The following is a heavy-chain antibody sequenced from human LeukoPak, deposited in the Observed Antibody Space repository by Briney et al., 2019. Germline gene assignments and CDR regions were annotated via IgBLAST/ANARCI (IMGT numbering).Heavy chain of an antibody. D-gene: IGHD3-10*01. J-gene: IGHJ6*02. V-gene: IGHV1-69*04. CDR3: ARPPYYYGSGSYQNYYYGMDV. CDR1: VGTFSSYA. CDR2: IIPILGIA. Sequence: SVKVSCKASVGTFSSYAISWVRQAPGQRLEWMGRIIPILGIANYAQKFQGRVTITADKSTSTAYMELSSLRSEDTAVYYCARPPYYYGSGSYQNYYYGMDVWGQGTTVTVSS.